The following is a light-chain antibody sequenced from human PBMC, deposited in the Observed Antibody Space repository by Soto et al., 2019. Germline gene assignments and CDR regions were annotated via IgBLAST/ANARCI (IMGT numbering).Light chain of an antibody. CDR1: ESLRGNY. CDR3: HHYGSSPRT. Sequence: EIVLTQSPGTLSLSPGDGATLSCRASESLRGNYLAWYQQKPGQAPRLLIYAASIRATGIPSRFSGSGSGTDFPLTIRRLEPEDFAMYFWHHYGSSPRTFGQGTKVEIK. J-gene: IGKJ1*01. CDR2: AAS. V-gene: IGKV3-20*01.